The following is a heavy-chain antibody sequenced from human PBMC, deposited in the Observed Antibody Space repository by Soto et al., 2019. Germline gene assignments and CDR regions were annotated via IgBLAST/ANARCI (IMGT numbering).Heavy chain of an antibody. D-gene: IGHD5-12*01. V-gene: IGHV1-69*02. CDR1: GGTFSSYT. Sequence: SVKVSCKASGGTFSSYTISWVRQAPGQGLEWMGRIIPILGIANYAQKFQGRVTITADKSTSTAYMELSSLKASDSAIYYCARGRGYSGYDYFDYWGQGTPVTVSS. J-gene: IGHJ4*02. CDR3: ARGRGYSGYDYFDY. CDR2: IIPILGIA.